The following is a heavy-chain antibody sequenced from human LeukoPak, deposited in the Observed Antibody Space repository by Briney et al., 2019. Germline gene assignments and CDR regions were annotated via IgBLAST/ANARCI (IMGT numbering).Heavy chain of an antibody. J-gene: IGHJ6*03. CDR2: IYYSGST. V-gene: IGHV4-61*01. CDR3: ASKGFGSSSRGGYYYYYMDV. CDR1: GYSISSGYY. D-gene: IGHD6-13*01. Sequence: PSETLSLTCAVSGYSISSGYYWSWIRQPPGKGLEWIGYIYYSGSTNYNPSLKSRVTISVDTSKNQFSLKLSSVTAADTAVYYCASKGFGSSSRGGYYYYYMDVWGKGTTVTVSS.